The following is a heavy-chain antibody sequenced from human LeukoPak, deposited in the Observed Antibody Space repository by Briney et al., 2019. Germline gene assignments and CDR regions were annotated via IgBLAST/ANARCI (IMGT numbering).Heavy chain of an antibody. Sequence: GASVKVSCKASGGTFSSYAISWVRQAPGQGLECMGGIIPIFGTANYAQKFQGRVTITADESTSTAYMELSSLRSEDTAVYYCARGPFIGAFDIWGQGTMVTVSS. CDR2: IIPIFGTA. D-gene: IGHD2-15*01. V-gene: IGHV1-69*01. J-gene: IGHJ3*02. CDR1: GGTFSSYA. CDR3: ARGPFIGAFDI.